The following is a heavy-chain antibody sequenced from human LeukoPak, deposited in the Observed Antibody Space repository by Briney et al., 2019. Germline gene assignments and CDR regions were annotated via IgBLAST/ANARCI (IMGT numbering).Heavy chain of an antibody. J-gene: IGHJ3*02. CDR1: GGSISSSSYY. CDR2: IYYSGST. D-gene: IGHD6-13*01. Sequence: KSSETLSLTCTVSGGSISSSSYYWGWIRQPPGKGLEWIGSIYYSGSTYYNPSLKSRVTISVDTSKNQFSLKLSSVTAADTAVYHCARARKQQLYFDAFDIWGQGTMVTVSS. CDR3: ARARKQQLYFDAFDI. V-gene: IGHV4-39*01.